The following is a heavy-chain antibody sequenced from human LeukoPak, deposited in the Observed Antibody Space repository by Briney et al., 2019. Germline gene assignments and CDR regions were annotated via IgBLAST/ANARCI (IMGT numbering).Heavy chain of an antibody. V-gene: IGHV4-4*02. J-gene: IGHJ5*02. CDR3: VRGKAAAGAIWFDP. CDR2: ISLSGLT. Sequence: SETLSLTCGVSGGSITSTNWWSWVRQPPGQGLEWIGEISLSGLTNYNPSLKSRVTMALDKSKNHLSLNLSSVTAADTAVYYCVRGKAAAGAIWFDPWGQGTLVTVSS. CDR1: GGSITSTNW. D-gene: IGHD6-13*01.